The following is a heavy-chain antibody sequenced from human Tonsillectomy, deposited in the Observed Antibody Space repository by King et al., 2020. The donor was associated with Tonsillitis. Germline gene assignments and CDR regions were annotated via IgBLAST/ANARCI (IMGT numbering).Heavy chain of an antibody. CDR1: GGSISSSSYY. CDR3: GRQGYSRYKNYNWFDP. J-gene: IGHJ5*02. Sequence: QLQESGPGLVKPSETLSLTCTVSGGSISSSSYYWGWIRQPPGKGLEWIGSIYYSGSTNYNPSLNSRVTLSVDTSKNQFSLKLSSVTAADTVLYYCGRQGYSRYKNYNWFDPWGQGTLVTVSS. D-gene: IGHD5-12*01. V-gene: IGHV4-39*01. CDR2: IYYSGST.